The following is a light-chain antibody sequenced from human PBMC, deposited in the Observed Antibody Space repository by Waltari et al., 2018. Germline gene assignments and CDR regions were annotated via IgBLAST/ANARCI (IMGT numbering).Light chain of an antibody. CDR3: VLSMGSGIWM. V-gene: IGLV8-61*01. Sequence: QTVVTQEPSLSVSPGGTVTLTCGLNSGSVSTTYYPSWYQQAPGQAPRTLIFDTSTRSSGVPDRFSGSILDNKAALTITGAQADDECDYYCVLSMGSGIWMFGGGTKLTVL. J-gene: IGLJ3*02. CDR2: DTS. CDR1: SGSVSTTYY.